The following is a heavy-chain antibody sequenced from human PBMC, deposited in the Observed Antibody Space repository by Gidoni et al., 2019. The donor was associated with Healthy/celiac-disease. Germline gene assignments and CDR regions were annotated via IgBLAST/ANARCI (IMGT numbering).Heavy chain of an antibody. CDR1: GYTFTSYG. V-gene: IGHV1-18*04. J-gene: IGHJ5*02. Sequence: QVQLVQSGAEVKKPGASVKVSCKASGYTFTSYGIRWVRQAPGQGLEWMGWISAYNGNTNYAQKLQGRVTMTTDTSTSTAYMELRSLRSDDTAVYYCARDSLPEGLRYFDWLRTAGGFDPWGQGTLVTVSS. D-gene: IGHD3-9*01. CDR3: ARDSLPEGLRYFDWLRTAGGFDP. CDR2: ISAYNGNT.